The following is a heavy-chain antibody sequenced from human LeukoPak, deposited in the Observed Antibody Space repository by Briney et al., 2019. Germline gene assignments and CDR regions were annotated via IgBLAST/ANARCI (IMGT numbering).Heavy chain of an antibody. CDR3: ARQGDYYDSSGYL. CDR2: IYYSGST. J-gene: IGHJ5*02. D-gene: IGHD3-22*01. V-gene: IGHV4-59*01. Sequence: SETLSLTCTVSGGSISSYYWSWIRQPPGKGLEWIGYIYYSGSTNYNPSLKSRVTISVDMSKNQFSLKLSSVTAADTAVYYCARQGDYYDSSGYLWGQGTLVTVSS. CDR1: GGSISSYY.